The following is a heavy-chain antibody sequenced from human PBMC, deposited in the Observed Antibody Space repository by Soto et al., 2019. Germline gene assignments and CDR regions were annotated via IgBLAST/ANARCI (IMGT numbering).Heavy chain of an antibody. Sequence: PSETLSLTCAVYGGSFSGYYWSWTRQPPGKGLEWIGEINHSGSTNYNPSLKSRVTISVDTSKNQFSLKLSSVTAADTAVYYCARGDPGYSSSWYYDSSGFYYFDYWGQGTLVTVSS. J-gene: IGHJ4*02. CDR3: ARGDPGYSSSWYYDSSGFYYFDY. CDR2: INHSGST. V-gene: IGHV4-34*01. CDR1: GGSFSGYY. D-gene: IGHD6-13*01.